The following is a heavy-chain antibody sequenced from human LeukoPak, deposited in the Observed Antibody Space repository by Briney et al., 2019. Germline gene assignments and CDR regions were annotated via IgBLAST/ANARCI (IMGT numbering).Heavy chain of an antibody. J-gene: IGHJ5*02. Sequence: GGSLRLSCAASGFDFSTQWMSWVRQAPGKGLEWVSSISSTSTYIYYADSMKGRFIISRDNARNSLYLEMNSLRAEDTALYYCARDRGVDTAMVNWFDPWGQGTLVTVSS. CDR3: ARDRGVDTAMVNWFDP. D-gene: IGHD5-18*01. CDR1: GFDFSTQW. V-gene: IGHV3-21*04. CDR2: ISSTSTYI.